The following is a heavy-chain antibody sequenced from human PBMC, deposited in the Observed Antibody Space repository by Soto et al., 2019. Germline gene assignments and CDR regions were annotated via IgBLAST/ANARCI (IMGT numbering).Heavy chain of an antibody. CDR1: GFTFINYA. J-gene: IGHJ2*01. CDR3: ARKVLGSTSRPDWWYFDL. Sequence: VQLLGSGGGLVQPGGSLRLSCVGSGFTFINYAMNWVRQTPGKGLEWVSTISGGGDRAFDADTVKGRFTISRDNSKNTVNLQMNSLRADDTAVYYCARKVLGSTSRPDWWYFDLWGRGTLVTVSS. V-gene: IGHV3-23*01. CDR2: ISGGGDRA. D-gene: IGHD2-2*01.